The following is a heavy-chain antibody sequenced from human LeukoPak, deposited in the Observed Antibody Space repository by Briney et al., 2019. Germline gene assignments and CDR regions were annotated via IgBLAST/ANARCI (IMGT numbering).Heavy chain of an antibody. Sequence: GGSLRLSCEASGFTFSSAWMSWVRQAPGKGLEWVGRIKSRTDGGTTDYAAPVKGRFTNSRDDSKNTLFLQMKSLKTEDTAVYYCTTEGYSSGWWAAFDIWGQGTMVTVSS. D-gene: IGHD6-19*01. CDR1: GFTFSSAW. V-gene: IGHV3-15*01. CDR3: TTEGYSSGWWAAFDI. J-gene: IGHJ3*02. CDR2: IKSRTDGGTT.